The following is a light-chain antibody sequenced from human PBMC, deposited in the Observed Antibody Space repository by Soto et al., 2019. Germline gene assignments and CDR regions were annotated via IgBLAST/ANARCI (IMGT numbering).Light chain of an antibody. J-gene: IGLJ2*01. V-gene: IGLV7-46*01. Sequence: QAVVTQEPSLTVSPGGTVTLTFGSSTGAVTSNHHPYWFQQKAGQAPRTLIYDTRNKHSWTPARFSGSLLWDKAALTLSGAQPEDEYQYDCLLSYNAARVFGGGTKLTVL. CDR1: TGAVTSNHH. CDR2: DTR. CDR3: LLSYNAARV.